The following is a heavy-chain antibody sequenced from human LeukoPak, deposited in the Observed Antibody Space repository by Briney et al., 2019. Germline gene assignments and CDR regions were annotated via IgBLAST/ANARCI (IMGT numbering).Heavy chain of an antibody. D-gene: IGHD5-12*01. CDR1: GYTFTSYD. J-gene: IGHJ4*02. V-gene: IGHV1-8*01. CDR3: ARVSDSGYDGTFDY. CDR2: MNPNSGNT. Sequence: ASVKVSCKASGYTFTSYDINWLRQATGQGLEWMGWMNPNSGNTGYAQKFQGRVTMTRNTSISTAYMELSSLRSEDTAVYYCARVSDSGYDGTFDYWGQGTLVTVSS.